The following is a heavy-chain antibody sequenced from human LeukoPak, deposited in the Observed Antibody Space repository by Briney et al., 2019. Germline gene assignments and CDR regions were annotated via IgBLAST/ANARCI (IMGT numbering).Heavy chain of an antibody. CDR2: IYYSGST. V-gene: IGHV4-39*01. Sequence: PSETLSLTCTVSGGSISSSSYYWGWIRQPPGKGLEWIGSIYYSGSTYYNPSLKSRVTISVDTSKNQFSLKLSSVTAADTAVYYCARGSHGYGYYYWGQGTLVTVSS. D-gene: IGHD5-18*01. CDR1: GGSISSSSYY. J-gene: IGHJ4*02. CDR3: ARGSHGYGYYY.